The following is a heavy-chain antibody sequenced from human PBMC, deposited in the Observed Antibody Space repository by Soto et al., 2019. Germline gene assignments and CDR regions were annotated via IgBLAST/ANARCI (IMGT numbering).Heavy chain of an antibody. V-gene: IGHV3-21*01. D-gene: IGHD1-26*01. CDR3: ARDRVGLSYGMDV. J-gene: IGHJ6*02. CDR1: GFTFSSYS. CDR2: ISSSSYI. Sequence: PVGSLRLSCAASGFTFSSYSMNWVRQAPGKGLEWVSSISSSSYIYYADSVKGRFTISRDNAKNSLYLQMNSLRAEDTAVYYCARDRVGLSYGMDVWGQGTTVTVSS.